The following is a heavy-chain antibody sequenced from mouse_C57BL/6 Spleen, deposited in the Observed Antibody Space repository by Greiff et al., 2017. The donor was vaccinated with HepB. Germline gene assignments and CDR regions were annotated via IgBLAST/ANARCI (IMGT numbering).Heavy chain of an antibody. V-gene: IGHV1-22*01. CDR3: ARLYYDYEAWFAY. CDR1: GYTFTDYN. D-gene: IGHD2-4*01. J-gene: IGHJ3*01. CDR2: INPNNGGT. Sequence: EVQLQQSGPELVKPGASVKMSCKASGYTFTDYNMHWVKQSHGKSLEWIGYINPNNGGTSYNQKFKGKATLTVNTSSSTAYMELRSLTSEDSAVYYCARLYYDYEAWFAYWGQGTLVTVSA.